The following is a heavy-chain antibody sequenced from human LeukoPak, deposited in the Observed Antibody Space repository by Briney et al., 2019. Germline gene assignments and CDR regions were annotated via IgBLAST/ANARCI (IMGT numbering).Heavy chain of an antibody. CDR1: GGTFSSYA. Sequence: ASVKVSCKASGGTFSSYAISWVRQAPGQGLEWLGRINPNSGDTNYAQNLHGRVTMTRDTSITTAYMELNSLTSDDTAVYFCARSAEHCNNGVCFTDYYMDVWGKGTTVTVSS. V-gene: IGHV1-2*06. CDR3: ARSAEHCNNGVCFTDYYMDV. CDR2: INPNSGDT. J-gene: IGHJ6*03. D-gene: IGHD2-8*01.